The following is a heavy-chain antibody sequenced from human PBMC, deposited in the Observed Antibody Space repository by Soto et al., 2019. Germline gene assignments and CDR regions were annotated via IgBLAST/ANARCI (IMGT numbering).Heavy chain of an antibody. CDR2: INAGNGNT. Sequence: QVQLVQSGAEVKKPGASVKVSCKASGYTFTSYAMHWVRQAPGQRLEWMGWINAGNGNTKYSQKFQGRVTITRDTSASTAYRELSSLRSEDTAVYYCARSSTAAAGIYDYWGQGTLVTVSS. CDR3: ARSSTAAAGIYDY. CDR1: GYTFTSYA. V-gene: IGHV1-3*01. J-gene: IGHJ4*02. D-gene: IGHD6-13*01.